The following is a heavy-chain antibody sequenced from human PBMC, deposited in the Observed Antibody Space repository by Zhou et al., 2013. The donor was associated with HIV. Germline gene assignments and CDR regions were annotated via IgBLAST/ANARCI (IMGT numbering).Heavy chain of an antibody. CDR1: GHSVRDLS. CDR3: ATVRRNRILGRAFDI. Sequence: QSQLVQSGAEVKKPGASVKVSCKVSGHSVRDLSMHWVRQAPGKGLEWMGGFDPEDGETIYAQKFQGRVTMTEDTSTNTGYMDLSRLTSDDTAVYYCATVRRNRILGRAFDIWGRGTMVTVSS. J-gene: IGHJ3*02. V-gene: IGHV1-24*01. CDR2: FDPEDGET. D-gene: IGHD1-1*01.